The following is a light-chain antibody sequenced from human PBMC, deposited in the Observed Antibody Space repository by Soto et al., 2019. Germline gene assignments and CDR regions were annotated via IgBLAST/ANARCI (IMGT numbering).Light chain of an antibody. CDR2: DAS. CDR1: QSVSSN. CDR3: QQYNNWPMYT. Sequence: EIVMTQSPATLSVSPGETATLSCRASQSVSSNLAWYQQKPGQAPRLFIYDASTRATGIPARFSGSGSGTEFTLTISSLQSEDFAVYYCQQYNNWPMYTFGQGTKLEIK. J-gene: IGKJ2*01. V-gene: IGKV3-15*01.